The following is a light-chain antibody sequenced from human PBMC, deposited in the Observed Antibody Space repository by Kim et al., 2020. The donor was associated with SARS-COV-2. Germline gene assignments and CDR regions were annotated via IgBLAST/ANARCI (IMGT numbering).Light chain of an antibody. CDR3: QVWDSSSDHRV. Sequence: SCELTQPPSVSVAPGKTARITCGGNNIGSKSVHWYQQKPGQAPVLVIYYDSDRPSGIPERFSGSNSGNTATLTISRVEAGDEADYYCQVWDSSSDHRVFGGGTKLTVL. V-gene: IGLV3-21*04. CDR1: NIGSKS. CDR2: YDS. J-gene: IGLJ3*02.